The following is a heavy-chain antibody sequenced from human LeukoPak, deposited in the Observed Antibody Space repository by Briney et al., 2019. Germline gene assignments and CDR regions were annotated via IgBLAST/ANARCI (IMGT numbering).Heavy chain of an antibody. V-gene: IGHV4-59*01. D-gene: IGHD3-22*01. J-gene: IGHJ3*02. CDR2: MYYSGST. CDR3: VRYKYYDGSGAYVDVFDI. CDR1: GGAISGYY. Sequence: PSETLSLTCTVSGGAISGYYWNWIRQPPGKGLEWIGYMYYSGSTNYNPSLKSRVTISGDTSKNQFSLKMTYVTAADTAVYYCVRYKYYDGSGAYVDVFDIWGQGTMVTVSS.